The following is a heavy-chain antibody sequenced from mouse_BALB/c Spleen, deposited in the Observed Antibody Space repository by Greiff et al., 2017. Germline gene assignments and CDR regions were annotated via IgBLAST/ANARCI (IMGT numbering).Heavy chain of an antibody. CDR1: GFSLTSYG. CDR3: ARRGYDGAMDY. V-gene: IGHV2-6-2*01. Sequence: VKLMESGPDLVAPSQSLSITCTVSGFSLTSYGVHWVRQPPGKGLEWLVVIWGGGSTDYNSALKSRLSISKDNSKSQVFLKMNSLQTDDTAMYYCARRGYDGAMDYWGQGTSVTVSS. D-gene: IGHD2-2*01. J-gene: IGHJ4*01. CDR2: IWGGGST.